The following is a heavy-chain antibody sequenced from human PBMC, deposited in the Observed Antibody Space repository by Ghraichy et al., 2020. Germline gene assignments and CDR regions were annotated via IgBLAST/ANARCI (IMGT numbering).Heavy chain of an antibody. J-gene: IGHJ3*02. V-gene: IGHV4-30-4*01. CDR1: GGSITSGSYY. D-gene: IGHD4-11*01. Sequence: SETLSLTCTVSGGSITSGSYYWSWIRQPPGKGLEWIGYISNSGSTYYNPSLKSRVSISLDTSKNQFSLKLSSVTATDTAVYYCARDHVTTFPPVAFDIWGQGAMVTVSS. CDR3: ARDHVTTFPPVAFDI. CDR2: ISNSGST.